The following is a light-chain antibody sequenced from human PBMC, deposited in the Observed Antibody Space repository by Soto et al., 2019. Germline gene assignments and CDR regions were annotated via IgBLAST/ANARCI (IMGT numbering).Light chain of an antibody. V-gene: IGKV1-33*01. Sequence: DIQMTQSPSSLSASVGDRVTITCHASQDISTYLNWYQQKPGKAPKLLIYDASNLETGVPSRFSGRGSGTDFTFTISSLQPEDIATYYCQQFDNFPRAITFGHGTRLEIK. J-gene: IGKJ5*01. CDR2: DAS. CDR1: QDISTY. CDR3: QQFDNFPRAIT.